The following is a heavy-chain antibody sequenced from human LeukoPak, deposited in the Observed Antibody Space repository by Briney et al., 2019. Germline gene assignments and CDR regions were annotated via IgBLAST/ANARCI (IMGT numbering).Heavy chain of an antibody. CDR2: ISGSGGST. V-gene: IGHV3-23*01. CDR1: GLTFSSYA. D-gene: IGHD3-22*01. CDR3: ARGLYYYDSSGYYGEYFQH. J-gene: IGHJ1*01. Sequence: GGSLRLSCAASGLTFSSYAMSWVRQAPGKGLEWVSAISGSGGSTYYADSVKGRFTISRDNSKNTLYLQMNSLRAEDTAVYYCARGLYYYDSSGYYGEYFQHWGQGTLVTVSS.